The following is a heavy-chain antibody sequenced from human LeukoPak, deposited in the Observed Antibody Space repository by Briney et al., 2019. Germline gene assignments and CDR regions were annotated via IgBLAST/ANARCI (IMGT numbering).Heavy chain of an antibody. Sequence: GGSLRLSCAASGFTVSSYWMHWVRQAPGKGLVWVSRINSDGSSTNYADSVKGRFTISRDNAKNTLYLQMNSLRVEDTAEYYCARGRGPYGWFDPWGQGTWSPCPQ. V-gene: IGHV3-74*01. CDR1: GFTVSSYW. D-gene: IGHD3-10*01. CDR3: ARGRGPYGWFDP. CDR2: INSDGSST. J-gene: IGHJ5*02.